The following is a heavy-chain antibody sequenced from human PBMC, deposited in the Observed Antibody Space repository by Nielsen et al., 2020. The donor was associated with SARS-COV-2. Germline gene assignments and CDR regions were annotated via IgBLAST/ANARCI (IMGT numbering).Heavy chain of an antibody. CDR3: ARGYDSSGYSSGIDY. J-gene: IGHJ4*02. V-gene: IGHV1-8*01. D-gene: IGHD3-22*01. Sequence: YAQKFQGRVTMTRNTSISTAYMELSSLRSEDTAVYYCARGYDSSGYSSGIDYWGQGTLVTVSS.